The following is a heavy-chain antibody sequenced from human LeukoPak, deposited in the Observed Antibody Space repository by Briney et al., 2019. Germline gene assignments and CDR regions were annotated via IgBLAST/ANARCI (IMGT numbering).Heavy chain of an antibody. CDR1: GGSINSYY. Sequence: SETLSLTCTVSGGSINSYYWSWIRQPPGKGLEWIGYIYYSGSTNYNPSLKSRVTISVDTSKNQFSLKLSSVTAADTAVYYCARMWGELRWELLGPAYYYYYGMDVCGQGTTVTVSS. J-gene: IGHJ6*02. CDR3: ARMWGELRWELLGPAYYYYYGMDV. CDR2: IYYSGST. D-gene: IGHD1-26*01. V-gene: IGHV4-59*01.